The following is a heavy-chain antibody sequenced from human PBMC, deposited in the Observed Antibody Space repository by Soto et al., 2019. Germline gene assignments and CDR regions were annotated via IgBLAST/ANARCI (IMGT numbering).Heavy chain of an antibody. V-gene: IGHV5-51*01. CDR1: GYSFTSYW. Sequence: LGESLKISCKGSGYSFTSYWIGWVRQMPGKGLEWMGIIYPGDSDTRYSPSFQGQVTISADKSISTAYLQWSSLKASDTAMYYCARQNSNYGDYGYGMDVWGQGTTVTVSS. J-gene: IGHJ6*02. D-gene: IGHD4-17*01. CDR3: ARQNSNYGDYGYGMDV. CDR2: IYPGDSDT.